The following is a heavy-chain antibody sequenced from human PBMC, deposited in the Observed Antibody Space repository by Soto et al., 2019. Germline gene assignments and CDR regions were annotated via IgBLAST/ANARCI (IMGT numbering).Heavy chain of an antibody. CDR1: DGSINSYF. Sequence: PSETLSLTCTVSDGSINSYFWSWIRQPPGKGLEWIGYIHYSGSSNYNPSLESRVTMSVDSSKNQFSLELSSLTAADTAVYYCARMNHLAPKRNAFDIWGQGTKVIVS. V-gene: IGHV4-59*01. CDR2: IHYSGSS. J-gene: IGHJ3*02. CDR3: ARMNHLAPKRNAFDI.